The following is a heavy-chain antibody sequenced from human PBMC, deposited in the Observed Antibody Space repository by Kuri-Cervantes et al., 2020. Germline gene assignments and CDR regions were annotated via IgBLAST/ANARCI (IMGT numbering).Heavy chain of an antibody. J-gene: IGHJ6*02. D-gene: IGHD3-10*01. CDR2: ISSSGSTI. Sequence: GGSLRLSCAASGFTFSDYYMSWIRQAPGKGLEWVSYISSSGSTIYYADSVKGRFTISRDNAKNSLYLQMNSLRAEDTAVYYCARGKARLLWFGELLNDNYGMDVWGQGTTVTVSS. V-gene: IGHV3-11*01. CDR3: ARGKARLLWFGELLNDNYGMDV. CDR1: GFTFSDYY.